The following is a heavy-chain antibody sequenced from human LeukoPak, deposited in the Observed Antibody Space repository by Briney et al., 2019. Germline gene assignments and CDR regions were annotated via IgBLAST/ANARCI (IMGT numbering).Heavy chain of an antibody. J-gene: IGHJ3*02. Sequence: GGSLRLSCAASGFTFSSYAMSWVRQAPGKGLEWVSAISGSGGSTYYADSVKGRSTISRDNSKNTLYLQMNSLRAEDTAVYYCAKDKSRSYGAFDIWGQGTMVTVSS. CDR2: ISGSGGST. CDR1: GFTFSSYA. V-gene: IGHV3-23*01. D-gene: IGHD1-26*01. CDR3: AKDKSRSYGAFDI.